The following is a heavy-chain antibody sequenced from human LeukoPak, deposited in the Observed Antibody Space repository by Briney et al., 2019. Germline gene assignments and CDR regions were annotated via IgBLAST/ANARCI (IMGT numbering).Heavy chain of an antibody. CDR2: ISGSGGST. Sequence: PGGSLRLSCAASGFTFSSYGMSWVRQAPGKGLEWVSAISGSGGSTYYADSVKGQFTISRDNSKNTLYLQMNSLRAEDTAVYYCAKHPPIQLWLPFDYWGQGTLVTVSS. V-gene: IGHV3-23*01. CDR1: GFTFSSYG. J-gene: IGHJ4*02. CDR3: AKHPPIQLWLPFDY. D-gene: IGHD5-18*01.